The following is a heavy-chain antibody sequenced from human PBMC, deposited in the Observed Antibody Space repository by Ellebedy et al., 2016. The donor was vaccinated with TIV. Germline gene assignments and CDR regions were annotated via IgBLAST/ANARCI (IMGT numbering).Heavy chain of an antibody. V-gene: IGHV4-34*01. D-gene: IGHD5-18*01. Sequence: MPSETLSLTCAVHGESFTAYYWTWVRQSPEKGLEWLGEISHSGSGNYNPSLESRLTISVDKSINQFSLKLSYVTAADTAVYYCAGTRGYGYVYWGLGTLVTVSS. J-gene: IGHJ4*02. CDR2: ISHSGSG. CDR3: AGTRGYGYVY. CDR1: GESFTAYY.